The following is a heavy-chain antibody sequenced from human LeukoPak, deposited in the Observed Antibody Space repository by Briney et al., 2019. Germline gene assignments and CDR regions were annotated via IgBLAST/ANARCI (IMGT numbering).Heavy chain of an antibody. CDR2: INHSGST. J-gene: IGHJ4*02. V-gene: IGHV4-38-2*02. D-gene: IGHD2-2*01. Sequence: KPSETLSLTCTVSGYSISSGYYWGWIRQPPGKGLEWIGEINHSGSTNYNPSLKSRVTISVDTSKNQFSLKLSSVTAADTAVYYCARLTVREFVVVPAADTHRRAYYFDYWGQGTLVTVSS. CDR3: ARLTVREFVVVPAADTHRRAYYFDY. CDR1: GYSISSGYY.